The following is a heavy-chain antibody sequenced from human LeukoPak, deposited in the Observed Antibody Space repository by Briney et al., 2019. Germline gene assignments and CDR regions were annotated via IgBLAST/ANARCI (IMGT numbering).Heavy chain of an antibody. CDR3: ARDVAAATVRD. Sequence: ASVKVSCKASGGTFGSYAISWVRQAPGQGLEWMGRIIPIFGTANYAQKFQGRVTITTDESTSTAYMELSSLRSEDTAVYYCARDVAAATVRDWGQGTLVTVSS. J-gene: IGHJ4*02. CDR2: IIPIFGTA. CDR1: GGTFGSYA. D-gene: IGHD6-13*01. V-gene: IGHV1-69*05.